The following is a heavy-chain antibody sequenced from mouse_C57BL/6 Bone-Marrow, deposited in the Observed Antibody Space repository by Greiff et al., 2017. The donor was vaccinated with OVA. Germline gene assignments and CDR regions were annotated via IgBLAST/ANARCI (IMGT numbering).Heavy chain of an antibody. D-gene: IGHD2-13*01. V-gene: IGHV1-69*01. CDR1: GYTFTSYW. J-gene: IGHJ1*03. CDR2: IDPSDSYT. Sequence: VQLQQSGAELVMPGASVKLSCKASGYTFTSYWMHWVKQRPGQGLEWIGEIDPSDSYTNYNQKFKGKSTLTVDKSSSTAYMQLSSLTSEDSAVYYCARYIYYGDYWYFDVWGTGTTVTVSS. CDR3: ARYIYYGDYWYFDV.